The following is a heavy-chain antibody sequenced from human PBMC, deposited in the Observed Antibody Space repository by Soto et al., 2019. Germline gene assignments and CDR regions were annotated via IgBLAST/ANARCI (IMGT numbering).Heavy chain of an antibody. CDR1: GFTFSSYA. D-gene: IGHD3-22*01. J-gene: IGHJ4*02. V-gene: IGHV3-30-3*01. CDR2: ISYVGSNN. Sequence: GGSLRLSCAASGFTFSSYAMHWVRQAPGKGLKWVAVISYVGSNNFYADSVKGRFTISRDNSKNTLYLQMNSLRAEDTAVYYCASCYYDSSGYCYFDYWGQGTLVTVSS. CDR3: ASCYYDSSGYCYFDY.